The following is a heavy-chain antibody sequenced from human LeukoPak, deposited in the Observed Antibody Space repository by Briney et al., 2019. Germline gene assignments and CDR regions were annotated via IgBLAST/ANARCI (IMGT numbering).Heavy chain of an antibody. CDR3: ARRTVTRDWYFDL. J-gene: IGHJ2*01. Sequence: GGSLRLSCAASGFTYSDYYMSWIRQAPGKGLEWVSYISSSGTTIYYADSVKGRFTISRDNAKNSLYLQMNSLRAEDTAVYYCARRTVTRDWYFDLWGRGTLVTVSS. D-gene: IGHD4-17*01. V-gene: IGHV3-11*01. CDR2: ISSSGTTI. CDR1: GFTYSDYY.